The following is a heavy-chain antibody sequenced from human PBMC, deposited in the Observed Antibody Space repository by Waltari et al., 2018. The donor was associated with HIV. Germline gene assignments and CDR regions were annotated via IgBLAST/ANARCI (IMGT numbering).Heavy chain of an antibody. CDR1: GFTFNESA. Sequence: QVHLVESGGGVVQSGRSLRLSCASSGFTFNESAMHWVSQAPGQGLGWLALIHSGGSWKFYRGSVKGRVIISRNQSKKTLYLQMNRLRPDDTAVYYCAKDLTTLLRGGGLDPWGQGTLVTVSS. CDR2: IHSGGSWK. CDR3: AKDLTTLLRGGGLDP. V-gene: IGHV3-30*02. D-gene: IGHD3-10*01. J-gene: IGHJ5*02.